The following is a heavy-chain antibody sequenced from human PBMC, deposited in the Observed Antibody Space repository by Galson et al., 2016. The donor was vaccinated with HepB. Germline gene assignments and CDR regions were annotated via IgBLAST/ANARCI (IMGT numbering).Heavy chain of an antibody. Sequence: TLSLTCTVSGGSISGGDYYWNWIRQPPGKGLEWIGYIYYSGSTYYKPSLKSRVNISVDTSKNQFSLKLSSVTAADTAVYYCASQKTDYYDSSGLGYWGQGTLVTVSS. V-gene: IGHV4-30-4*01. D-gene: IGHD3-22*01. CDR2: IYYSGST. J-gene: IGHJ4*02. CDR1: GGSISGGDYY. CDR3: ASQKTDYYDSSGLGY.